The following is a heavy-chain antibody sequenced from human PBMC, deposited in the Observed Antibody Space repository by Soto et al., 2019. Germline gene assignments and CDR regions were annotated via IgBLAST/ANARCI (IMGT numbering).Heavy chain of an antibody. CDR3: DAYTAFANYYFDY. Sequence: PSETLSLTCAVSGVSITTHGYSWSWIRQPPGKGLEWIGYIYPSGTIFYNPSLNSRVTISADTSNNQFSLKLTSVTAADTAVYFSDAYTAFANYYFDYWGRGTPVTVSS. J-gene: IGHJ4*01. CDR1: GVSITTHGYS. V-gene: IGHV4-30-2*01. D-gene: IGHD3-16*01. CDR2: IYPSGTI.